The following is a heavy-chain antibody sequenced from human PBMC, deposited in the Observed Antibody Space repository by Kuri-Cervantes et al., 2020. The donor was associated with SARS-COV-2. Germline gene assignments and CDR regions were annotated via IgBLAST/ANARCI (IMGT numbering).Heavy chain of an antibody. CDR2: ISYDGSNK. D-gene: IGHD6-13*01. V-gene: IGHV3-30-3*01. Sequence: GESLKISCAASGFTFSSYAMHWVRQAPGKGLEWVAVISYDGSNKYYADSVKGRFTISRDNSKNTLYLQMNSLRAEDTAVYYCAREKGSSSWPIDYWGQGTLVTVSS. J-gene: IGHJ4*02. CDR1: GFTFSSYA. CDR3: AREKGSSSWPIDY.